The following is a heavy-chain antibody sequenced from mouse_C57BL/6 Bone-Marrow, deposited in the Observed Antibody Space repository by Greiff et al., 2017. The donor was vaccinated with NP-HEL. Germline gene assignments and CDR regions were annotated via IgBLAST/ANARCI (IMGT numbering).Heavy chain of an antibody. CDR3: ARRRAVGYYFDY. D-gene: IGHD1-1*01. CDR1: GYTFTSYW. CDR2: IHPNSGST. Sequence: QVQLQQPGAELVKPGASVKLSCKASGYTFTSYWMHWVKQRPGQGLEWIGMIHPNSGSTNYNEKFKSKATLTVDKSSSTAYMQLSSLTSEDSSVYYCARRRAVGYYFDYWGQGTTLTVSS. J-gene: IGHJ2*01. V-gene: IGHV1-64*01.